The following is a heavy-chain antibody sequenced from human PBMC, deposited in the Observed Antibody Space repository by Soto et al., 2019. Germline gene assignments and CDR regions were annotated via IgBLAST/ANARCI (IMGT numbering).Heavy chain of an antibody. D-gene: IGHD3-10*01. CDR3: AREGGSYYYYGMDV. CDR1: GFTFSSYW. CDR2: IKQDGSEK. V-gene: IGHV3-7*01. J-gene: IGHJ6*02. Sequence: PGGSLRLSCAASGFTFSSYWMSWVRQAPGNGLEWVANIKQDGSEKYYVDSVKGRFTISRDNAKNSLYLQMNSLRAEDTAVYYCAREGGSYYYYGMDVWGQETTVTVSS.